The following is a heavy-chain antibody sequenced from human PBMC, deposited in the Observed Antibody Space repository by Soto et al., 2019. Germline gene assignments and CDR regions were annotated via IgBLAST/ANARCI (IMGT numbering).Heavy chain of an antibody. J-gene: IGHJ5*02. Sequence: GASVKVSCKASGYTFTSYAMHWVRQAPGQRLEWMGWINASHGNTNYAQNFQGRVTITTDTSASTAYLELSSLRSEDTALYYCARDHYGSHSFDPSGQATLVTVSS. V-gene: IGHV1-3*01. D-gene: IGHD3-10*01. CDR1: GYTFTSYA. CDR2: INASHGNT. CDR3: ARDHYGSHSFDP.